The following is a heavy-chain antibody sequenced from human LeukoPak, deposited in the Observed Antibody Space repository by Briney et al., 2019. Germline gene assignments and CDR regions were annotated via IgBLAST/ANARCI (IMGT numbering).Heavy chain of an antibody. CDR3: ARESGGSGWYDFDY. Sequence: GESLKISCKGSGYSFTSYWIGWVRQMPGKGLEWMGIINPSGGSTSYAQKFQGRVTMTRDTSTSTVYMELSSLRSEDTAVYYCARESGGSGWYDFDYWGQGTLVTVSS. J-gene: IGHJ4*02. D-gene: IGHD6-19*01. CDR2: INPSGGST. V-gene: IGHV1-46*01. CDR1: GYSFTSYW.